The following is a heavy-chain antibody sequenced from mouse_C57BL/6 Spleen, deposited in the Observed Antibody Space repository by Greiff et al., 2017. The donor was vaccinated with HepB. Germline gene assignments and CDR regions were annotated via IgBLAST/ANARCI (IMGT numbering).Heavy chain of an antibody. J-gene: IGHJ4*01. CDR3: ARQSYGYNYAMDY. V-gene: IGHV5-6*01. Sequence: EVKLVESGGDLVKPGGSLKLSCAASGFTFSSYGMSWVRQTPDKRLEWVATISSGGSYTYYPDSVKGRFTISRDNAKNTLYLQMSSLKSEDTAMYYCARQSYGYNYAMDYWGQGTSVTVSS. CDR1: GFTFSSYG. D-gene: IGHD2-2*01. CDR2: ISSGGSYT.